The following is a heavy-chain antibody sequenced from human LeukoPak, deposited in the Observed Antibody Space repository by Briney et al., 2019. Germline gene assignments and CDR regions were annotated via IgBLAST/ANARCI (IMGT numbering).Heavy chain of an antibody. CDR2: INHSGST. Sequence: PSETLSLTCAVYGGSFSGYYWSWTRQPPGKGLEWIGEINHSGSTNYNPSLKSRVTISVDTSKNQFSLKLSSVTAADTAVYYCARGYLHYYYDSSGYYNYWGQGTLVTVSS. CDR1: GGSFSGYY. D-gene: IGHD3-22*01. CDR3: ARGYLHYYYDSSGYYNY. J-gene: IGHJ4*02. V-gene: IGHV4-34*01.